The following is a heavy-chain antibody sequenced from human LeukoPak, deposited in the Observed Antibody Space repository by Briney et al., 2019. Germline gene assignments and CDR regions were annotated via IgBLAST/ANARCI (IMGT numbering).Heavy chain of an antibody. D-gene: IGHD3-10*01. Sequence: SETLSLTCGAYGGTFSGYYWSWIRQPPGKGLEWIGEINHSGSTNYKSSLKSRVTISVDTSKNQFSLKLSSVTAADTAVYYCARVGYYGSESYYLRAFDIWGQGTMVTVSS. CDR2: INHSGST. V-gene: IGHV4-34*01. CDR1: GGTFSGYY. J-gene: IGHJ3*02. CDR3: ARVGYYGSESYYLRAFDI.